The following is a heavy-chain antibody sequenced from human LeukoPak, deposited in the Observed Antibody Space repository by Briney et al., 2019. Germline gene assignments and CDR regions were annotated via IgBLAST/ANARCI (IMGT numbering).Heavy chain of an antibody. V-gene: IGHV1-2*02. CDR2: INPNSGGT. CDR1: GYTFTGYY. CDR3: AREYYDILTGYYENWFDP. J-gene: IGHJ5*02. D-gene: IGHD3-9*01. Sequence: ASVKVSCKAPGYTFTGYYMHWVRQAPGQGLEWMGWINPNSGGTNYAQKFQGRVTMTRDTSISTAYMELSRLRSDDTAVYYCAREYYDILTGYYENWFDPWGQGTLVTVSS.